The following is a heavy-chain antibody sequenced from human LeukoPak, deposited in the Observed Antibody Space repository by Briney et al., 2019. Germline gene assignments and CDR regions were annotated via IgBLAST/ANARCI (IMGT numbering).Heavy chain of an antibody. CDR3: ARDGGIIRFGGQDV. CDR1: GFTFRDYW. V-gene: IGHV3-7*01. J-gene: IGHJ6*02. Sequence: QPGGSLRLSCAASGFTFRDYWLGWVRQAPGKGLGWVAKLNRDGSEKNYVDSMKGRITNSRDNAKSSLYRQMNSLRGEDTAVYYCARDGGIIRFGGQDVWGQGTTVTVS. D-gene: IGHD3-16*01. CDR2: LNRDGSEK.